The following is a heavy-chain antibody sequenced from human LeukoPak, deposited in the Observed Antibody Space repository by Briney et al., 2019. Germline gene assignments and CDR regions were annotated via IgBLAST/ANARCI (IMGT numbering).Heavy chain of an antibody. CDR2: ISGGGGST. J-gene: IGHJ6*04. CDR1: GFTFSSYA. Sequence: PGGSLRLSCAASGFTFSSYAMTWVRQAPGKGLEWVSTISGGGGSTYYAESVKGRFTISRDNSKNTLYLQMDSLRAEDTALYYCANYHYYHSGVDHYYYYGMDVWGKGTTVTVSS. CDR3: ANYHYYHSGVDHYYYYGMDV. D-gene: IGHD3-22*01. V-gene: IGHV3-23*01.